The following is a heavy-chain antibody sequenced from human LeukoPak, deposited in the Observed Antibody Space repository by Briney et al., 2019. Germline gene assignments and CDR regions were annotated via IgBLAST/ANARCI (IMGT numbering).Heavy chain of an antibody. J-gene: IGHJ4*02. CDR3: ASGYNRDY. CDR1: GGTFSSYT. V-gene: IGHV1-69*02. D-gene: IGHD5-24*01. Sequence: SVKVSCKASGGTFSSYTISWVRQAPGQGLEWMGRIIPILGIANYAQKFQGRVTMTRDTSTSTVYMYLSSLRSEDTAVYFCASGYNRDYWGQGTLVTVSS. CDR2: IIPILGIA.